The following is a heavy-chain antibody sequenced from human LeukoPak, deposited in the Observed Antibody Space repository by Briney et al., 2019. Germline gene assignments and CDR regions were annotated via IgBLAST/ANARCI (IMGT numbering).Heavy chain of an antibody. CDR3: AREGGHCSGGSCSYGEIYYYYGMDV. CDR1: GFTFSSYA. D-gene: IGHD2-15*01. V-gene: IGHV3-30-3*01. Sequence: GGSLRPSCAASGFTFSSYAMHWVRQAPGKGLEWVAVISYDGSNKYYADSVKGRFTISRDNSKNTLYLQMNSLRAEDTAVYYCAREGGHCSGGSCSYGEIYYYYGMDVWGQGTTVTVSS. CDR2: ISYDGSNK. J-gene: IGHJ6*02.